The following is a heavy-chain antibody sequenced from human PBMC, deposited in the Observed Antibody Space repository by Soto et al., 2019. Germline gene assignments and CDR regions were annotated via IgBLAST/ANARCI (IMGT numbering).Heavy chain of an antibody. CDR3: TSLYYGH. J-gene: IGHJ4*02. V-gene: IGHV3-15*01. Sequence: GESLKISCAASEFTFANAWISWVRQAPGKGLEWVGRIKSKADGGTTDYAAPVKGRFTISRDESQNTLYLQMNSLKTEDTAVYYCTSLYYGHWGQGTLVTVSS. CDR1: EFTFANAW. CDR2: IKSKADGGTT. D-gene: IGHD4-17*01.